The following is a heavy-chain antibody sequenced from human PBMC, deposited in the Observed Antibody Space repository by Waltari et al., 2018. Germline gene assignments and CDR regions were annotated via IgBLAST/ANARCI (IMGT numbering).Heavy chain of an antibody. CDR2: ISGSGGST. V-gene: IGHV3-23*01. Sequence: EVQLLESGGGLVQPGGSLRLSCAASGFNFSSYAMSWVRQAPGKGLEWVPAISGSGGSTYYAESVKGRFTISRDNSKNTLYLQMNSLRAEDTAVYYCAKGCGGDCYMGYWGQGTLVTVSS. CDR1: GFNFSSYA. J-gene: IGHJ4*01. CDR3: AKGCGGDCYMGY. D-gene: IGHD2-21*01.